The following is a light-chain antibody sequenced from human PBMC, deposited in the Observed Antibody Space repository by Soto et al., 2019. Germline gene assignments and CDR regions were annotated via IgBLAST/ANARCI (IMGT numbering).Light chain of an antibody. CDR1: SSNIGSNT. V-gene: IGLV1-44*01. CDR2: NNN. Sequence: QSVLTQPPSASGTPGQRVTISCSGSSSNIGSNTVNWYQQLPGTAPKLLIYNNNQRPSGVPDRFSGSKSGTSASLAISGLQSEDERDYYCATWDDSLNGPVFGGGTKLTVL. J-gene: IGLJ3*02. CDR3: ATWDDSLNGPV.